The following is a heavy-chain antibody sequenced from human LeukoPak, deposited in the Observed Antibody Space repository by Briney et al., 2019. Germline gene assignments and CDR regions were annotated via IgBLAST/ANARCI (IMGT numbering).Heavy chain of an antibody. Sequence: GGSLRLSCAASGFTFSSYAMSWVRQAPGKGLEWVSSISSSSSYIYYADSVKGRFTISRDNAKNSLYLQMNSLRAEDTAVYYCARDLKWELHFDYWGQGTLVTVSS. D-gene: IGHD1-26*01. CDR1: GFTFSSYA. CDR2: ISSSSSYI. CDR3: ARDLKWELHFDY. V-gene: IGHV3-21*01. J-gene: IGHJ4*02.